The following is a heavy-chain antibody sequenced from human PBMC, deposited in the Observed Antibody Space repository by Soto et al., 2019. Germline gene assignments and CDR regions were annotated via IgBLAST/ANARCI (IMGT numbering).Heavy chain of an antibody. Sequence: GGSLRLSCAASGFTFSSYSMNWVRQAPGKGLEWVSSISSSSSYIYYADSVKGRFTISRDNAKNSLYLQMNSLRAEDTAVYYCASSGWLQYYFDYWGQGTLVTVSS. V-gene: IGHV3-21*01. CDR1: GFTFSSYS. CDR2: ISSSSSYI. CDR3: ASSGWLQYYFDY. D-gene: IGHD6-19*01. J-gene: IGHJ4*02.